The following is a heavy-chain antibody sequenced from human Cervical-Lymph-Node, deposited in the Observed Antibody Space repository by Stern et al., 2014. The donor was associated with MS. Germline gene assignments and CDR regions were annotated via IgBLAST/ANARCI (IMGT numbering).Heavy chain of an antibody. D-gene: IGHD2-8*01. J-gene: IGHJ6*02. V-gene: IGHV3-30*18. CDR1: GFTFSSFG. Sequence: MQLLESGGGVVQPGKSLRLSCAASGFTFSSFGMHWVRQAPGKGLEWVAVISYDGSNKYYADSVKGRFTISRDYSKNTLFLQMNSLRAEDTAVYYCAKEIVLKPTHYYYGMDVWGQGTTVTVSS. CDR3: AKEIVLKPTHYYYGMDV. CDR2: ISYDGSNK.